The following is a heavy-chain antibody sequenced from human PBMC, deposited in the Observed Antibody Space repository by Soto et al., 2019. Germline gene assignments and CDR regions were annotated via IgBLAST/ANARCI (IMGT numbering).Heavy chain of an antibody. Sequence: GGSLRLFCAASGFTFDDYAMHWVRQAPGKGLEWVSGISWNSGSIGYADSVKGRFTISRDNAKNSLYLQMNSLRAEDTALYYCAKASSSGYYYYFDYWGQGTLVTVSS. J-gene: IGHJ4*02. CDR1: GFTFDDYA. CDR3: AKASSSGYYYYFDY. D-gene: IGHD3-22*01. CDR2: ISWNSGSI. V-gene: IGHV3-9*01.